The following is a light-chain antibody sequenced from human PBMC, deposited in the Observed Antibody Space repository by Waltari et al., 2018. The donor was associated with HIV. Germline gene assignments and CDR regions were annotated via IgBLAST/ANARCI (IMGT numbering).Light chain of an antibody. CDR1: QSVSSN. J-gene: IGKJ2*01. CDR3: QQYNNWPRT. Sequence: EIVMTQSPATLSVSPGERATLSCRASQSVSSNLAWYQQKPGQAPRLLIYGASTRATDIRARFSGIGSGTEFTLTISSLHSEDFAVYYCQQYNNWPRTFGQGTKLEIK. V-gene: IGKV3-15*01. CDR2: GAS.